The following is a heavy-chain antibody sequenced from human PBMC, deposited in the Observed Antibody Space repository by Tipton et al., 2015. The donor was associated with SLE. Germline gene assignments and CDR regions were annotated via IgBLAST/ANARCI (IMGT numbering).Heavy chain of an antibody. V-gene: IGHV4-61*02. Sequence: TLSLTCSASGGSISSGSQYWSWVRQPAGKGLEWIGRIYTDGSANYNPSLKSRLTISVDTSKNEFSLKLTSVTAADTAVYYCARGSYWHPSIYDSWGQGTLVTVSS. CDR2: IYTDGSA. CDR3: ARGSYWHPSIYDS. J-gene: IGHJ4*02. CDR1: GGSISSGSQY. D-gene: IGHD2-8*02.